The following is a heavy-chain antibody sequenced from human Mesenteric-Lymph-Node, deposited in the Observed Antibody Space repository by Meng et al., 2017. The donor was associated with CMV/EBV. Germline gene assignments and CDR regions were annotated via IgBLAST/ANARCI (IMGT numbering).Heavy chain of an antibody. J-gene: IGHJ6*02. Sequence: ASVKVSCKASGYTFTSYYMHWVRQAPGQGLEWMGIINPSGGSTSYAQKFQGRVTMTRDTSTGTVYMELSSLRSEDTAVYYCARATVEMANYYYYYGMDVWGQGTTVTVSS. CDR3: ARATVEMANYYYYYGMDV. D-gene: IGHD5-24*01. CDR1: GYTFTSYY. CDR2: INPSGGST. V-gene: IGHV1-46*01.